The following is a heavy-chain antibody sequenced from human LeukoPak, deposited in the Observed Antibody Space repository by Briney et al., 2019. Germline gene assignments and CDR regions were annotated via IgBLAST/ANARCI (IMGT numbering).Heavy chain of an antibody. CDR3: ARDLRGRQWLSGAFDI. V-gene: IGHV1-18*01. Sequence: ASVKVSCKASGYTFTSYGISWVRQAPGQGLEWMGWISAYNGNTNYAQKLQGRVTMTTDTSTSTAYMELRSLRSDDTAVYYCARDLRGRQWLSGAFDIWGQGTMVTVS. J-gene: IGHJ3*02. CDR2: ISAYNGNT. D-gene: IGHD6-19*01. CDR1: GYTFTSYG.